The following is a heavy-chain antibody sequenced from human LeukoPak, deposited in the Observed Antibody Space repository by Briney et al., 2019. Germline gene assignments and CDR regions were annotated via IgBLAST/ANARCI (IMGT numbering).Heavy chain of an antibody. V-gene: IGHV3-21*01. CDR1: GFTFSSYN. D-gene: IGHD3-22*01. CDR3: ARPYYYDSSGYVGYFQH. CDR2: ISSSSNYI. Sequence: GGSLRLSCAASGFTFSSYNMNWVRQAPGKGLEWVSSISSSSNYIYYADSVKGRFTISRDNAKSSLYLQMNSLRAEDTAVYYCARPYYYDSSGYVGYFQHWGQGTLVTVSS. J-gene: IGHJ1*01.